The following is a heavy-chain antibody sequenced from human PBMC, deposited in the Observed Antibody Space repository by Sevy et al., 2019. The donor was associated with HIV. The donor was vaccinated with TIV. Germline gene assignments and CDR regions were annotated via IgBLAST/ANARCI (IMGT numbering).Heavy chain of an antibody. J-gene: IGHJ6*02. CDR2: INAAGGNT. Sequence: ASVKVSCKASGYTFISYAIHWVRQAPGQGLQWMGWINAAGGNTKYSQNFQGRVTFSTDTSANTAYMELSSLRSEDTAVYYCARRGTGLDYYYGMDVWGPGTTVTVSS. CDR3: ARRGTGLDYYYGMDV. V-gene: IGHV1-3*01. D-gene: IGHD1-1*01. CDR1: GYTFISYA.